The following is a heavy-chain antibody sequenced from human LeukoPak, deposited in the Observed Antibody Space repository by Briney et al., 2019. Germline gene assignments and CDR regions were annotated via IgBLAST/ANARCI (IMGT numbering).Heavy chain of an antibody. Sequence: SVKVSCKASGGTFSSYAISWGRQAPGQGLEWMGGIIPIFGTANYAQKFQGRVTITADESTSTAYMELSSLRSEDTAVYYCARGTLWSHAFDIWGQGTMVTVSS. CDR1: GGTFSSYA. CDR3: ARGTLWSHAFDI. D-gene: IGHD1-14*01. V-gene: IGHV1-69*01. J-gene: IGHJ3*02. CDR2: IIPIFGTA.